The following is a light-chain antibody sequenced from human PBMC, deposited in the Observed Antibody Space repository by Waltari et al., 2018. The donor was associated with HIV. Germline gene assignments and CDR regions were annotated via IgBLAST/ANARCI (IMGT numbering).Light chain of an antibody. CDR2: SAS. V-gene: IGKV1-27*01. CDR1: QDIGSS. CDR3: QKYNSAPHT. Sequence: DIRMTQSPSSLSASVGARITITCRASQDIGSSLAWYQQMPGTVPKRVIFSASSLQSGVSSRFSGSGSGTYFTLTISSLQPEDAATYFCQKYNSAPHTFGQGTRVEI. J-gene: IGKJ1*01.